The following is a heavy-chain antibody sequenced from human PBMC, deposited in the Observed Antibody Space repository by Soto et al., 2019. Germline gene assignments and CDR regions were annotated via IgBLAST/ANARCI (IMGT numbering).Heavy chain of an antibody. D-gene: IGHD5-18*01. Sequence: GGSLRLSCAASGFTFSNYAMTWVRQGPGKGLEWVSVIYSGGSTFYADSVKGRFTISRDNSKNTLYLQMNSLRAEDTAVYYCAKDGIVDTAMDYYFDYWGQGTLVTVSS. V-gene: IGHV3-23*03. CDR3: AKDGIVDTAMDYYFDY. J-gene: IGHJ4*02. CDR2: IYSGGST. CDR1: GFTFSNYA.